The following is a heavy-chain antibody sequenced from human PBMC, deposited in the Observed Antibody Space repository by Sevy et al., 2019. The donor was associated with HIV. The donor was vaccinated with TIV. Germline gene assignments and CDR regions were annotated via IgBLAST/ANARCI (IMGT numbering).Heavy chain of an antibody. CDR2: ISYEGTET. V-gene: IGHV3-30*19. D-gene: IGHD2-2*01. Sequence: GGSLRLSCATSGFTVSSNSMSWVRQAPGKGLEWVAVISYEGTETFYAASVEGRFTISRDNSKNMLSLLINSLRPEDAAVYYCARDGGNSVKWYPLYWGHGTLVTVSS. CDR1: GFTVSSNS. J-gene: IGHJ4*01. CDR3: ARDGGNSVKWYPLY.